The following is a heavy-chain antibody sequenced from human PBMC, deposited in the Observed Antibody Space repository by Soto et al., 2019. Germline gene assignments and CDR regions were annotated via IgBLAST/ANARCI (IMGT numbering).Heavy chain of an antibody. Sequence: ASVKVSCKASGYTFTAFDMHWVRQAPGQRLEWMGWINTGNGNTRYSQKFQGRVTITRDTSANTAYLELSSLTSEDTAVYYCARDRPDYWGQGTPVTVSS. V-gene: IGHV1-3*04. CDR1: GYTFTAFD. J-gene: IGHJ4*02. CDR3: ARDRPDY. CDR2: INTGNGNT.